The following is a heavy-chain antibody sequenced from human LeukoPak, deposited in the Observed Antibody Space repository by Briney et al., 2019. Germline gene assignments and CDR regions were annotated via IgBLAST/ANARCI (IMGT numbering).Heavy chain of an antibody. V-gene: IGHV1-3*01. CDR3: ARESVAGPFDY. J-gene: IGHJ4*02. CDR2: INAGNSNT. Sequence: GASVKVSCTASGYTFTNYAMHWVRQAPGQRLEWMGWINAGNSNTKYSQKFQGRVTITRDTSASTAYMELSSLRSEDTAVYYCARESVAGPFDYWGQGTLVTVSS. CDR1: GYTFTNYA. D-gene: IGHD6-19*01.